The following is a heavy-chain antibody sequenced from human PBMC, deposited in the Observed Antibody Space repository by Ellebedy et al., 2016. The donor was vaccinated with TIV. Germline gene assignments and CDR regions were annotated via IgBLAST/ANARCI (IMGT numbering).Heavy chain of an antibody. CDR3: AKHSQPRGTSCFDY. CDR2: ISGSGGST. J-gene: IGHJ4*02. CDR1: RFTFSSYA. Sequence: PGGSLRLSCEASRFTFSSYAMSWVRQAPGKGLEWVSGISGSGGSTYYADSVKGRFTISRDNSKNTLYLQMNSLRAEDTAVYYCAKHSQPRGTSCFDYWGQGTLVTVSS. D-gene: IGHD2-2*01. V-gene: IGHV3-23*01.